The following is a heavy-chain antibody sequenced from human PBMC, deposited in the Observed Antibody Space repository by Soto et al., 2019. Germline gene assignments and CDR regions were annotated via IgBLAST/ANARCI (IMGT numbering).Heavy chain of an antibody. CDR2: ISAYNGNT. D-gene: IGHD3-10*01. CDR3: ARDGRSGPYGSGSQLDY. CDR1: GYTFTSYV. J-gene: IGHJ4*02. Sequence: ASVKVSCKSSGYTFTSYVISWVRQAPGQGLEWMGWISAYNGNTNYAQKLQGRVTMTTDTSTSTAYMELRSLRSDDTAVYYCARDGRSGPYGSGSQLDYWGQGTLVTVSS. V-gene: IGHV1-18*01.